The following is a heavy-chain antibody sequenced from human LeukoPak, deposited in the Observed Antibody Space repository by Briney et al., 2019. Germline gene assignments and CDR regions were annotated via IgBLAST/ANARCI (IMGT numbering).Heavy chain of an antibody. CDR1: GVSISSNSYY. J-gene: IGHJ5*02. CDR2: IYYSGST. CDR3: ARVDYDDTSLIGFDP. D-gene: IGHD4-17*01. Sequence: SETLSLTCTVSGVSISSNSYYWGWIRQPPGKGLKWIGSIYYSGSTYYNPSLKSRVTISVDTSKNQFSLKLSSVTAADTAVYYCARVDYDDTSLIGFDPWGKGTLVTVSS. V-gene: IGHV4-39*07.